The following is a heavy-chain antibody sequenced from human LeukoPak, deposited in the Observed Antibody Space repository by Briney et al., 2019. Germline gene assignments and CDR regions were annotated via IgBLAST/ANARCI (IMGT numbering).Heavy chain of an antibody. Sequence: PSETLSLTCAVYGGSFSGYYWSWIRQPPGKGLEWIGEINHSGSTNYNPSLKSRVTIPVDTSKNQFSLKLSSVTAVDTAVYYCAALTRQQYYFDYWGQGTLVTVSS. J-gene: IGHJ4*02. D-gene: IGHD4-11*01. CDR2: INHSGST. CDR3: AALTRQQYYFDY. CDR1: GGSFSGYY. V-gene: IGHV4-34*01.